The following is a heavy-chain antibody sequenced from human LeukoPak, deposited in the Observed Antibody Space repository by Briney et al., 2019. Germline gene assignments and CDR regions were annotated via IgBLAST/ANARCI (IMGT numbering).Heavy chain of an antibody. J-gene: IGHJ4*02. CDR2: ISGSGGST. D-gene: IGHD5-12*01. CDR1: GFTFSSYA. V-gene: IGHV3-23*01. CDR3: ARDFRGYDWRDLSIFEY. Sequence: GGSLRLSCAASGFTFSSYAMSWVRQAPGKGLEWVSAISGSGGSTYYADSVKGRFTISRDNSKNTLYLQMNSLRAEDTAVYFCARDFRGYDWRDLSIFEYWGQGTLLIVSS.